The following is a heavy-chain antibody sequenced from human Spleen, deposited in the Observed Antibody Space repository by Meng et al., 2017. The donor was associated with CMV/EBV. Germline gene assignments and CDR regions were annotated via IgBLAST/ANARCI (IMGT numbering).Heavy chain of an antibody. V-gene: IGHV3-21*01. CDR2: ISSSSRYI. CDR1: GFTFSDYT. J-gene: IGHJ4*02. D-gene: IGHD6-19*01. Sequence: AASGFTFSDYTLNWVRQAPGKGLEWVSSISSSSRYIYYADSVKGRFTTSRDNAKNSLYLQMNSLRAEDTAVYYCARGTYSSGWSQDYWGQGTLVTVSS. CDR3: ARGTYSSGWSQDY.